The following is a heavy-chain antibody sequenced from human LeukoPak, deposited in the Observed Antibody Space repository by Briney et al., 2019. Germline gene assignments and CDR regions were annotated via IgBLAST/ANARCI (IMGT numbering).Heavy chain of an antibody. V-gene: IGHV4-39*07. CDR1: GGSIRSSYYY. CDR3: ARKRSSSSGGPFDY. Sequence: SETLSLTCTVSGGSIRSSYYYWGWIRQPPGKGLEWIGSIYDSGSTYYNPSLKSRVTISVDTSKNQFSLKLSSVTAADTAVYYCARKRSSSSGGPFDYWGQGTLVTVSS. D-gene: IGHD6-6*01. J-gene: IGHJ4*02. CDR2: IYDSGST.